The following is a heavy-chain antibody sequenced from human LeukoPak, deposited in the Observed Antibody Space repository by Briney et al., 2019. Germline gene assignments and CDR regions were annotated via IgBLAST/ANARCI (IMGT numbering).Heavy chain of an antibody. J-gene: IGHJ4*02. V-gene: IGHV3-53*01. CDR2: LYTGGDT. CDR3: AGGQMFTSGGFES. CDR1: AFSVSDKY. D-gene: IGHD6-19*01. Sequence: GGSLRLSCAASAFSVSDKYMSWVRQAPGKVLEWVSVLYTGGDTFYADSVRGRFTISRDNFRNTVSLQMNSLRADDTALYYCAGGQMFTSGGFESWGQGALVTVSS.